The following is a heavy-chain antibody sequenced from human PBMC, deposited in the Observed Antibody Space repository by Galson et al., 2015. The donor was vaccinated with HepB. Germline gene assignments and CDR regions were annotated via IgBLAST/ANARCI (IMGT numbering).Heavy chain of an antibody. CDR3: AREGPPAGGFDY. CDR1: GFTFSSYG. CDR2: IWYDGSNK. D-gene: IGHD3-10*01. V-gene: IGHV3-33*01. Sequence: SLRLSCAASGFTFSSYGMHWVRQAPGKGLEWVAVIWYDGSNKYYADSVKGRFTISRDNSKNTLYLQMNSLRAEDTAVYYCAREGPPAGGFDYWGQGTLVTVSS. J-gene: IGHJ4*02.